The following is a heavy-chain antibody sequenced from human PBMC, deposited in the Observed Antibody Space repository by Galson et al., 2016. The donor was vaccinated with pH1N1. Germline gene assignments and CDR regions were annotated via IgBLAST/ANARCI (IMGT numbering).Heavy chain of an antibody. V-gene: IGHV1-46*01. J-gene: IGHJ4*02. Sequence: SVKVSCKASGYTLSNFYMHWVRQAPGQGLEWMGIIDPSNGGTIYAQKFQGRIIMTVDRPTSTVDMEVSSLRYEDTAIDYCASFTTRTTGEYWGQGTLVTVST. D-gene: IGHD1-1*01. CDR1: GYTLSNFY. CDR2: IDPSNGGT. CDR3: ASFTTRTTGEY.